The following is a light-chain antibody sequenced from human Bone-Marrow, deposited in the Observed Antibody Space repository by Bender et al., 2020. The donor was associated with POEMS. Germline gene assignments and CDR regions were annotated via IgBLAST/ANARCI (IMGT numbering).Light chain of an antibody. Sequence: QSALTQPASVSGSPGQSITISCTGTISDVGGYNYVSWYQQHPGKAPKLMIYDVNKRPSEISNRFSGSKSGNTASLTISGLQAEDEADYYCYSYTTSNTYVFGTGTKVTVL. CDR2: DVN. CDR3: YSYTTSNTYV. CDR1: ISDVGGYNY. J-gene: IGLJ1*01. V-gene: IGLV2-14*01.